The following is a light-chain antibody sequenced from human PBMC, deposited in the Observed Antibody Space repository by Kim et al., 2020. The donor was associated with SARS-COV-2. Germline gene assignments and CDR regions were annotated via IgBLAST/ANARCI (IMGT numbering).Light chain of an antibody. J-gene: IGLJ2*01. CDR1: NLGGRY. CDR3: QAWDNNAAI. Sequence: SYELTQPPSVSVSPGQTATIPCSGDNLGGRYVSWYQQRPGQTPVLVMYQDIERPSGIPDRFSGSNSGNTATLTISGTQAMDEADYYCQAWDNNAAIFGGGTKLTVL. CDR2: QDI. V-gene: IGLV3-1*01.